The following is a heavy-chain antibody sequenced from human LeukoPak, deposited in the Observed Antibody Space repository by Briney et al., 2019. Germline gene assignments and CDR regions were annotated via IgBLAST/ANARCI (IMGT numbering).Heavy chain of an antibody. D-gene: IGHD3-22*01. CDR3: TRGLAITMIVVSEVYFDY. CDR2: IRSKGYGGTT. CDR1: GFTFGDDD. Sequence: GGSLRLSCTASGFTFGDDDMRWFRRAPGRGLEGGGFIRSKGYGGTTEYAPYVKGRFTISRDDSQSIAYLQMNSLKTEDTALYYCTRGLAITMIVVSEVYFDYWGQGTLVTVSS. J-gene: IGHJ4*02. V-gene: IGHV3-49*03.